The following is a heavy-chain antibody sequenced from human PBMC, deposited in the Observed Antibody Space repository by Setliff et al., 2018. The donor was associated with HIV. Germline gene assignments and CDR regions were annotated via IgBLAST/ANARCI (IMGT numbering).Heavy chain of an antibody. CDR2: IVYSGST. CDR3: ARDYSDASGIAFDF. Sequence: SETLSLTCTVSGGSITSGGYYWSWIRQHPGKGLEWIGYIVYSGSTNYNPSLKSRVTISVDTSKNQFSLKLGSVTAADTAVYYCARDYSDASGIAFDFWGQGTLVTVSS. CDR1: GGSITSGGYY. D-gene: IGHD2-15*01. J-gene: IGHJ4*02. V-gene: IGHV4-31*03.